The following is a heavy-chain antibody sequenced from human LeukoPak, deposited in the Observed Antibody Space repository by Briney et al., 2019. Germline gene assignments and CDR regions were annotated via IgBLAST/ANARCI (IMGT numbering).Heavy chain of an antibody. Sequence: SETLSLTCTVSGGSISGSSYYWGWIRQPPGKGLEWIGYIYNSGSANYNPSLKSQVTISVDTSKNQFSLRLSSVTAADTAVYYCARESETTLGGYYYGMDVWGQGTTVTVSS. V-gene: IGHV4-61*01. D-gene: IGHD3-16*01. J-gene: IGHJ6*02. CDR1: GGSISGSSYY. CDR2: IYNSGSA. CDR3: ARESETTLGGYYYGMDV.